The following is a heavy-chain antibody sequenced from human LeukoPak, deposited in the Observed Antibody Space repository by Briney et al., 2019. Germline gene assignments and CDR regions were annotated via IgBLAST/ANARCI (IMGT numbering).Heavy chain of an antibody. CDR3: ARVGVSSIAAAGAYYYYGMDV. D-gene: IGHD6-13*01. Sequence: PGGSLRLSCAASGFTFSDYYMSWIRQAPGKGLEWVSYISSSSSTIYYADSVKGRFTISRDNAKNSLYLQMNSLAAEDTAVYYCARVGVSSIAAAGAYYYYGMDVWGQGTTVTVSS. CDR1: GFTFSDYY. J-gene: IGHJ6*02. V-gene: IGHV3-11*01. CDR2: ISSSSSTI.